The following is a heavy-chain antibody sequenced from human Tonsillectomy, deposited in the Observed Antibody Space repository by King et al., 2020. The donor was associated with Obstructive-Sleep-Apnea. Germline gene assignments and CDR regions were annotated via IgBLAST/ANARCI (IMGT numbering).Heavy chain of an antibody. Sequence: QLQESGPGLVKPSETLSLTCTVSGGSISSYYWSWIRQPPGKGLEWIGDIYYSGSTNSNPSLKIRVTISVDTANNQFSLKLSPVTAADTAVYYCAREVATIWDAFDIWGQGTMVTVSS. CDR3: AREVATIWDAFDI. CDR2: IYYSGST. J-gene: IGHJ3*02. CDR1: GGSISSYY. D-gene: IGHD5-12*01. V-gene: IGHV4-59*01.